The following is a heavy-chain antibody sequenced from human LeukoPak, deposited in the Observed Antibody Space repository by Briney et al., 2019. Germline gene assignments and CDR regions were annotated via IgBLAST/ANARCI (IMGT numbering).Heavy chain of an antibody. Sequence: GRSLRLSCAASGFTFSSYGMHWVRQAPGKGLEWVAVIWYDGSNKYYADSVKGRFTISRDNSKNTLYLQMNSLRAEDTAVYYCAKDLTGVGANMFDYWGQGTLVTVSS. D-gene: IGHD1-26*01. CDR2: IWYDGSNK. J-gene: IGHJ4*02. V-gene: IGHV3-33*06. CDR1: GFTFSSYG. CDR3: AKDLTGVGANMFDY.